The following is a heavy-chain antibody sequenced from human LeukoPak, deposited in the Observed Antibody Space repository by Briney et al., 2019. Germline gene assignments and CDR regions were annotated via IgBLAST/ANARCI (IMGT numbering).Heavy chain of an antibody. CDR1: GGSISYYY. Sequence: SETLSLTCTVSGGSISYYYWSWIRQPAGKGLEWIGRIYSSGSTNYNPSLKSRVTMSVDTSKNYFSLKLSSATAADTAVCYCARDKDYFDSGGAFDIWGQGTMVTVSS. CDR3: ARDKDYFDSGGAFDI. D-gene: IGHD3-22*01. V-gene: IGHV4-4*07. CDR2: IYSSGST. J-gene: IGHJ3*02.